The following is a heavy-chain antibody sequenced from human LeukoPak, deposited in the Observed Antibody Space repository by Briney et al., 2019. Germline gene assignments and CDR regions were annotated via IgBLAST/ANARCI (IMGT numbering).Heavy chain of an antibody. CDR1: GFTFSSYE. J-gene: IGHJ6*03. D-gene: IGHD1-26*01. CDR3: ARDGRELQTNYYCYYYMDV. V-gene: IGHV3-48*03. Sequence: GGSLRLSCAASGFTFSSYEMNWVRQAPGKGLEWVSYISSSGSTIYYADSVKGRFTISRDNAKNSLYLQMNSLRAEDTAVYYCARDGRELQTNYYCYYYMDVWGKGTTVTVSS. CDR2: ISSSGSTI.